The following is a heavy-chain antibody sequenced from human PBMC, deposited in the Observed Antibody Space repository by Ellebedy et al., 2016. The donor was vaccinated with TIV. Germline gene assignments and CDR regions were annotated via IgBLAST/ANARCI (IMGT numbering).Heavy chain of an antibody. Sequence: ASVKVSCKASGYTFTGYYMHWVRQAPGQGLEWMGVINPRGGTTSYAQKFQGRVTITRDTSASTAYMELSSLRSDDTAVYYCTRGFSIAVAGNWFDPWGQGTLVTVSS. CDR1: GYTFTGYY. J-gene: IGHJ5*02. CDR3: TRGFSIAVAGNWFDP. D-gene: IGHD6-19*01. V-gene: IGHV1-46*01. CDR2: INPRGGTT.